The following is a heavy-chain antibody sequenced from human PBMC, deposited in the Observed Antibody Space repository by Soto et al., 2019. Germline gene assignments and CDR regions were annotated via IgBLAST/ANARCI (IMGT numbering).Heavy chain of an antibody. CDR3: TRANWYSEY. Sequence: QVQLQESGPGLVKPSETLSLTCSVSGGSISNHYWAWTGRPPGKGLEWIGYIYYNGNTNYNPSLKSRVTMSVDTSRNQISLKLTTVTAADTAVYYCTRANWYSEYWGQGTLVTVSS. CDR2: IYYNGNT. J-gene: IGHJ4*02. V-gene: IGHV4-59*11. D-gene: IGHD7-27*01. CDR1: GGSISNHY.